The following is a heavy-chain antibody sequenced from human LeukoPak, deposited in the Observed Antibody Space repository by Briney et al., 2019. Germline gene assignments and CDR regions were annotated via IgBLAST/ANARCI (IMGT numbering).Heavy chain of an antibody. V-gene: IGHV4-39*07. D-gene: IGHD3-22*01. J-gene: IGHJ4*02. CDR2: IYYSGST. CDR1: GDSISSYF. Sequence: PSETLSLTCTVSGDSISSYFWAWIRQPPGKGLEWIGSIYYSGSTYYNPSLKSRVTISVDTSKNQFSLKLSSVTAADTAVYYCARGRHKTYYYDSSGYFFDYWGQGTLVTVSS. CDR3: ARGRHKTYYYDSSGYFFDY.